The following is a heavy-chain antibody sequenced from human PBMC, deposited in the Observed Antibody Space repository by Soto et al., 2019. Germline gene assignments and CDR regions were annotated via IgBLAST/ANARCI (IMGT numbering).Heavy chain of an antibody. CDR1: RFTLSRYG. V-gene: IGHV3-23*01. CDR3: AYDDGAGTEMHGLAV. Sequence: GRSVRLSCAAPRFTLSRYGMPWVLLAPGKGMEWVAAICGGGGSTYYADSVKGRFAISRDNSKNTLYLQMNSLRAEDTAVYYCAYDDGAGTEMHGLAVWGHLPTVTV. D-gene: IGHD3-16*01. CDR2: ICGGGGST. J-gene: IGHJ6*02.